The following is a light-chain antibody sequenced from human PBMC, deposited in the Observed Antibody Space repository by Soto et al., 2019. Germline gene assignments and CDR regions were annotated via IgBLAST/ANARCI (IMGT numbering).Light chain of an antibody. Sequence: DIQMTQSPSSLSASVGERVTLTCRASQSISKYLNWYQLKSGKGPKLLIYGTSTLQSGVPSRFSGSGSATDFTLTISNLQPEDFAVYYCQQGYSPLLTFGGGTRVEIK. J-gene: IGKJ4*01. CDR1: QSISKY. CDR2: GTS. CDR3: QQGYSPLLT. V-gene: IGKV1-39*01.